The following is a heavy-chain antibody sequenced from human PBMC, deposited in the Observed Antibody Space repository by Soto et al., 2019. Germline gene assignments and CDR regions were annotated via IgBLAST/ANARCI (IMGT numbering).Heavy chain of an antibody. V-gene: IGHV3-23*01. CDR1: GIALTNYA. D-gene: IGHD3-10*01. CDR3: AKGGISLARGSFDY. J-gene: IGHJ4*02. CDR2: MSGSGGDT. Sequence: GGSLRLSCAPSGIALTNYAMSWVRQAPGKGLEWVTAMSGSGGDTYYSDSVKGRFTISRDNSKNTLYLQMNSLRAEDTAVYYCAKGGISLARGSFDYWGQGTLVTVS.